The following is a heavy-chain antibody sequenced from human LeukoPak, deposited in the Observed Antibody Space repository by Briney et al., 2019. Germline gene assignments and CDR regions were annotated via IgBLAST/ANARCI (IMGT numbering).Heavy chain of an antibody. V-gene: IGHV4-59*08. CDR3: ARHPSWDTPFDY. CDR1: GGSISSYY. CDR2: IYYSGST. D-gene: IGHD1-26*01. Sequence: SETLSLTCTVSGGSISSYYWSWIRQPPGKGLEWIGYIYYSGSTNYNPSLKSRVTISVDTFKNQFSLKLSSVTDADTAVYYCARHPSWDTPFDYWGQGTLVTVSS. J-gene: IGHJ4*02.